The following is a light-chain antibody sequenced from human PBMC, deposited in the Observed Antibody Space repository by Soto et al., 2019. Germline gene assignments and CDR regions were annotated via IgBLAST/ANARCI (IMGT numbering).Light chain of an antibody. CDR3: QQYNNWPPIP. Sequence: IVVTKSPAALSVRKGDRATLSCSHSQSVRSKLAWYQQNPGQAPRLLIYDASTRATGIPARFSGRGSGTEFTLTISSLQSEDFAVYYCQQYNNWPPIPFGQGTRLEIK. J-gene: IGKJ5*01. CDR2: DAS. V-gene: IGKV3-15*01. CDR1: QSVRSK.